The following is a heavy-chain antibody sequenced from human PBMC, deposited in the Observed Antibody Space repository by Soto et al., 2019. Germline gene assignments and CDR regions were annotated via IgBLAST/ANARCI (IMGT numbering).Heavy chain of an antibody. CDR3: ARVIAMDLLLHTAPGY. V-gene: IGHV3-48*02. CDR1: GFTFSNYG. CDR2: ISSNSGSV. J-gene: IGHJ4*02. D-gene: IGHD5-18*01. Sequence: EVQLVESGGGLVQPGGSLRLSCVASGFTFSNYGMNWVRQTPGKGLEWVSYISSNSGSVSYTDSVKGRFTTSRDNAKNSLYLQMNSLRDEVTAVYFCARVIAMDLLLHTAPGYWGQGTLVTVSS.